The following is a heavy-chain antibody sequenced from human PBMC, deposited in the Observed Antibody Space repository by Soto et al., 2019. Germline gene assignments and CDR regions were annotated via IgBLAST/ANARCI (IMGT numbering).Heavy chain of an antibody. CDR2: IIPIFGTP. V-gene: IGHV1-69*13. D-gene: IGHD3-16*02. CDR1: GGTFSSYA. CDR3: ARDGPLQYDYVWGSYRYTWFDP. J-gene: IGHJ5*02. Sequence: VKVSCKASGGTFSSYAISWVRPAPGQGLELMVGIIPIFGTPNYAQKFQSRVTITADESTSTAYMELSSLRSEDTAVYYCARDGPLQYDYVWGSYRYTWFDPWGQGSLVTVSS.